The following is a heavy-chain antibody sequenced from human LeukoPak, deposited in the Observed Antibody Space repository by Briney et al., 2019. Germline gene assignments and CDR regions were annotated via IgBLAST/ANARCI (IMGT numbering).Heavy chain of an antibody. CDR3: AGSSGWYGFGY. CDR1: GGSISSYY. V-gene: IGHV4-59*01. Sequence: SETLSLTCTVSGGSISSYYWSWLRQPPGKGLEWIGYISYTGSTNYSPSLRSRVTISVDTSKNQFSLKLSFVTAADTAVYYCAGSSGWYGFGYWGQGMLVTVSS. J-gene: IGHJ4*02. CDR2: ISYTGST. D-gene: IGHD6-19*01.